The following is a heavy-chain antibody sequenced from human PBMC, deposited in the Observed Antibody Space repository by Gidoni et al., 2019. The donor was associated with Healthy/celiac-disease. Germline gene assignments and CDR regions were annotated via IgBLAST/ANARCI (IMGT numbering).Heavy chain of an antibody. D-gene: IGHD3-3*01. V-gene: IGHV4-59*01. Sequence: QVQLQESGPGLVKPSEPLSLTCTVSGGSISSYYWSWIRQPPGKGLEWIGYIYYSGSTNYNPSLKSRVTISVDTSKNQFSLKLSSVTAADTAVYYCARLRFLEWLGWFDPWGQGTLVTVSS. CDR1: GGSISSYY. J-gene: IGHJ5*02. CDR3: ARLRFLEWLGWFDP. CDR2: IYYSGST.